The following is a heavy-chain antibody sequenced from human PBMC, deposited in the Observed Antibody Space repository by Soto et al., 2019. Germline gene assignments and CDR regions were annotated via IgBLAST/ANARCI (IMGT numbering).Heavy chain of an antibody. CDR1: GGAFSGYY. J-gene: IGHJ4*02. CDR2: IINGGNS. D-gene: IGHD6-25*01. V-gene: IGHV4-34*12. Sequence: SETLSLTCAVYGGAFSGYYWSWIRQPPGKGLEWIGEIINGGNSKYNPSLKSRVSISVDTSKNQFSLNLSSVTAADTAVYYCAKKGGFSHVMHADYFDVSGQGTLVTVSS. CDR3: AKKGGFSHVMHADYFDV.